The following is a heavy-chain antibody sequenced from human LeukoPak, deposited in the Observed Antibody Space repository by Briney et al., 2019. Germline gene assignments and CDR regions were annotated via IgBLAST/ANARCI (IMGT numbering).Heavy chain of an antibody. CDR1: GGTFSSYA. Sequence: GASVKVSCKASGGTFSSYAISWVRQAPGQGLEWMGVINPGGGSTTYAQKFQDRVTMARDTSTSTVYMELSSLRSEDTAVYYCTKDPYNYGSYWGQGTLVTVSS. J-gene: IGHJ4*02. D-gene: IGHD5-18*01. CDR3: TKDPYNYGSY. CDR2: INPGGGST. V-gene: IGHV1-46*01.